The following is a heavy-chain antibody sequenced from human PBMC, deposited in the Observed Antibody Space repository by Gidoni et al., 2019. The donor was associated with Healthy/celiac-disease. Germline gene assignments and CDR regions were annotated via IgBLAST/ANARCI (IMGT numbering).Heavy chain of an antibody. CDR3: ASNYYDSSGYYPFDY. Sequence: QVQLVQSGAEVKKPGSSVKASCKAPGGTFSSYAISWVRQAPGQGLEWMGGIIPIFGTANYAQKFQGRVTITADESTSTAYMELSILRSEDTAVYYCASNYYDSSGYYPFDYWGQGTLVTVSS. J-gene: IGHJ4*02. CDR2: IIPIFGTA. V-gene: IGHV1-69*01. CDR1: GGTFSSYA. D-gene: IGHD3-22*01.